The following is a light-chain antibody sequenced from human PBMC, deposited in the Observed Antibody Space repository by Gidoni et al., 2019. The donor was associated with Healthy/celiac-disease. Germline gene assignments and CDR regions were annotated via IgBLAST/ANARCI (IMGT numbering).Light chain of an antibody. CDR1: TVAVTSGYY. V-gene: IGLV7-43*01. CDR3: LLYSGGAQLGV. CDR2: STS. Sequence: QTVVPQEPSLTVSPGGKFTLTCASSTVAVTSGYYPNWFQQKPDQAPRTLIYSTSNKHPWTPARFSGALLGGKAALTLSGVQPEDEAEYYCLLYSGGAQLGVFGGGTKLTVL. J-gene: IGLJ3*02.